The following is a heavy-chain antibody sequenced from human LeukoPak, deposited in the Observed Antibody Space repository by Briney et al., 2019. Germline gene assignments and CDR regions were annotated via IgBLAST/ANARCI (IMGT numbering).Heavy chain of an antibody. CDR3: GVTMVRGVIGGDAFDI. V-gene: IGHV3-21*01. D-gene: IGHD3-10*01. CDR1: GFTFSSYS. Sequence: PGGSLRLSCAASGFTFSSYSMNWVRQAPGKGLEWVSSISSSSSYIHYADSVKGRFTISRDNAKNSLYLQMNSLRAEDTAVYYCGVTMVRGVIGGDAFDIWGQGTMVTVSS. J-gene: IGHJ3*02. CDR2: ISSSSSYI.